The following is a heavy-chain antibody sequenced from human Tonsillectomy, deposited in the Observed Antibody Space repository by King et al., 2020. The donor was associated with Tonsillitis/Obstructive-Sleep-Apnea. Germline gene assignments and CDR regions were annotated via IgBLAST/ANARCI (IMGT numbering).Heavy chain of an antibody. CDR2: FDPEDGET. CDR3: ATVSSAGVAYYFDY. V-gene: IGHV1-24*01. J-gene: IGHJ4*02. Sequence: VQLVESGAEVKKPGASVKVSCKVSGYTLTELSMHWVRQAPGKGLEWMGGFDPEDGETIYAQKFQGRVTMTEDTSTATAYMELSRLRSEDTAVYYCATVSSAGVAYYFDYWGQGTLVTVSS. D-gene: IGHD6-25*01. CDR1: GYTLTELS.